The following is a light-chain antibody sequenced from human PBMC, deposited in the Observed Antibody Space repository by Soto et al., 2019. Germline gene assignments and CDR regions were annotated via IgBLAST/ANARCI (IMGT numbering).Light chain of an antibody. CDR2: DAS. J-gene: IGKJ1*01. Sequence: EFVLIQSAATLSLSPGERATLSCRASQSVSSYFAWYQQKPGQAPRLLIYDASNRATGIPARFSGSGSGTDFTLTISSLETEDFAVYYCQQRGNWPLTFGQGTKVDIK. CDR1: QSVSSY. V-gene: IGKV3-11*01. CDR3: QQRGNWPLT.